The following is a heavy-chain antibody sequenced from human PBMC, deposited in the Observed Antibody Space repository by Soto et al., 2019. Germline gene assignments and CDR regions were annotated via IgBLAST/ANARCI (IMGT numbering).Heavy chain of an antibody. Sequence: VKVSCKASGYTFTSYGISWVRQAPGQGLEWMGWISAYNGNTNYAQKLQGRVTMTTDTSTSTAYMELRSLRSDDTAVYYCARDARGDHYYYYYYGMDVWGQGTTVTVSS. CDR2: ISAYNGNT. V-gene: IGHV1-18*01. CDR1: GYTFTSYG. CDR3: ARDARGDHYYYYYYGMDV. J-gene: IGHJ6*02. D-gene: IGHD4-17*01.